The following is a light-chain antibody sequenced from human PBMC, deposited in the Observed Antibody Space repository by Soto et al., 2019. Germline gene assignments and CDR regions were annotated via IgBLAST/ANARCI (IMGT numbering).Light chain of an antibody. V-gene: IGKV3-11*02. Sequence: ELVLTQSPATLSLSPGERATLSCRASQSVNRFLAWYQQKPGQAPRLVMHDASEKATGISARFSGSGSGRDFTLTISSLEPEDLAVYYCHHRCVFGGGTKVEIK. J-gene: IGKJ4*01. CDR2: DAS. CDR1: QSVNRF. CDR3: HHRCV.